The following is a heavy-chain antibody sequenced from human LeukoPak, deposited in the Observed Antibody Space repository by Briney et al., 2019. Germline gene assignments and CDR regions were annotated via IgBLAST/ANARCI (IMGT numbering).Heavy chain of an antibody. V-gene: IGHV3-49*04. D-gene: IGHD3-10*01. J-gene: IGHJ4*02. CDR2: IRSKAYGGTT. Sequence: PGRSLRLSCTASGFTFGDYAMSWVRQAPGKGLEWVGFIRSKAYGGTTEYAASVKGRFAISRNDSKSIAYLQMNSLKTEDTAVYYCTRDSGWELIFDYWGQGTLVTVSS. CDR3: TRDSGWELIFDY. CDR1: GFTFGDYA.